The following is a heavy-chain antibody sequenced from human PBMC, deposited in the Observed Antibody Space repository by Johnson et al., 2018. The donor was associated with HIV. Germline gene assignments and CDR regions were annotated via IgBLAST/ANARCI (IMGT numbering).Heavy chain of an antibody. CDR2: ISYDGSNK. Sequence: QVQLVESGGGVVQPGRSLRLSCAASGFTFSSYAMHWVRQAPGKGLEWVAVISYDGSNKYYADSVKGRFTISRDNSKNTLYLQMSSLRAEDTAVYYCAKRPGGDGSHEVGFDIWGQGTMVTVSS. CDR3: AKRPGGDGSHEVGFDI. CDR1: GFTFSSYA. D-gene: IGHD3-10*01. J-gene: IGHJ3*02. V-gene: IGHV3-30-3*02.